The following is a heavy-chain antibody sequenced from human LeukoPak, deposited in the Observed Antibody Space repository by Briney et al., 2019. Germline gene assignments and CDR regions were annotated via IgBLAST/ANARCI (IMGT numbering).Heavy chain of an antibody. J-gene: IGHJ4*02. V-gene: IGHV4-30-4*08. CDR1: GGSISSGDYY. D-gene: IGHD5-24*01. Sequence: SETLSLTCTVSGGSISSGDYYWSWIRQPPGKGLEWIGYIYYSGSTYYNPSLKSRVTISVDTSKNQFSLKLSSVTAADTAVYYCASDVEMATRGYWGQGTLVTVSS. CDR2: IYYSGST. CDR3: ASDVEMATRGY.